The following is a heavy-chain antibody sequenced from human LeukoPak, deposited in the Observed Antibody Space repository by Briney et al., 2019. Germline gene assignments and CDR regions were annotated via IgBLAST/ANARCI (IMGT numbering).Heavy chain of an antibody. CDR2: ITSSGNRI. D-gene: IGHD3-10*01. Sequence: NPGGSLRLSCTVSGFTFSSYSMNWVRQAPGKGLEWISSITSSGNRIYYADSVKGRFTISRDNAKNSLFLQMNSLRAEDTAVYYCANTQVWFGEPKPGDYWGQGTLVTVSS. J-gene: IGHJ4*02. CDR3: ANTQVWFGEPKPGDY. CDR1: GFTFSSYS. V-gene: IGHV3-21*04.